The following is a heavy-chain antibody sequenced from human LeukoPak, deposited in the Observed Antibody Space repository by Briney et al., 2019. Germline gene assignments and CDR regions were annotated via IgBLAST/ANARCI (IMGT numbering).Heavy chain of an antibody. CDR1: GFTFSSYW. J-gene: IGHJ3*02. V-gene: IGHV3-53*01. D-gene: IGHD2-2*01. CDR3: ARALRPHCSSTSCYPGAFDI. CDR2: IYSGGST. Sequence: GGSLRLSCAASGFTFSSYWMSWVRQAPGKGLEWVSVIYSGGSTYYADSVKGRFTISRDNSKNTLYLQMNSLRAEDTAVYYCARALRPHCSSTSCYPGAFDIWGQGTMVTVSS.